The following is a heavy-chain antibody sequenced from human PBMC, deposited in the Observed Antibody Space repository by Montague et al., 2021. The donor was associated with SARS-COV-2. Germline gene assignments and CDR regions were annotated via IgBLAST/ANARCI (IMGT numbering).Heavy chain of an antibody. D-gene: IGHD3-22*01. V-gene: IGHV4-59*13. CDR3: SRDSHYYASSVHFDY. J-gene: IGHJ4*02. CDR1: GGSISSYY. Sequence: SETLSLTCTVSGGSISSYYWCWIRHPPPTGLEWMWYIYYSWSASYNPSLNSRVTITVDTSKNKYSLKLSSVTAAATAADYYSRDSHYYASSVHFDYWGQGTLVTVSS. CDR2: IYYSWSA.